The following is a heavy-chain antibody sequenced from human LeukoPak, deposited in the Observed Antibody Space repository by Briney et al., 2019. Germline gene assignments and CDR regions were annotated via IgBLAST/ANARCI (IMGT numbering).Heavy chain of an antibody. CDR1: GDAITRSTYY. CDR2: MYYSGKT. Sequence: SETLSLTCTVSGDAITRSTYYWSWIRLPPGKGLEWIGSMYYSGKTYYNPSLKSRVTISADTSKNLFSLKLSSVTAADTAVYYCATHYDDSTGDYYFDYWGQGTLVTVSS. CDR3: ATHYDDSTGDYYFDY. D-gene: IGHD3-22*01. J-gene: IGHJ4*02. V-gene: IGHV4-39*02.